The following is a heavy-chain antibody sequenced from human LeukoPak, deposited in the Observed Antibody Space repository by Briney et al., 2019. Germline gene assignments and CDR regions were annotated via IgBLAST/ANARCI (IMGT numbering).Heavy chain of an antibody. V-gene: IGHV4-59*08. CDR1: GGSISSYY. CDR3: ATSGYSSGWYLYAFDI. Sequence: SETLSLTCTVSGGSISSYYWSWLRQPPGKGLEWIGYIYYSGSTNYNPSLKSRVTISVDTSKNQLSLKLSSVTAADTAVYYCATSGYSSGWYLYAFDIWGQGTMVTVSS. D-gene: IGHD6-19*01. J-gene: IGHJ3*02. CDR2: IYYSGST.